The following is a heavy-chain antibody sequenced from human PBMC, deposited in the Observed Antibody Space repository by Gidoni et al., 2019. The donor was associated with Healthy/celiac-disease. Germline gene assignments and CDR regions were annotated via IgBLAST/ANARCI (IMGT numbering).Heavy chain of an antibody. Sequence: EVQLLEPGGGLVQRGGSLRLPCAASAFTFSSYAMRWVRQAPGKGLEWVSAISGSGGSTYYADSVKGRFTISRDNSKNTLYLQMNSLRAEDTAVYYCAKGLGYCSSTSCYVAAFDIWGQGTMVTVSS. CDR3: AKGLGYCSSTSCYVAAFDI. CDR1: AFTFSSYA. D-gene: IGHD2-2*01. J-gene: IGHJ3*02. CDR2: ISGSGGST. V-gene: IGHV3-23*01.